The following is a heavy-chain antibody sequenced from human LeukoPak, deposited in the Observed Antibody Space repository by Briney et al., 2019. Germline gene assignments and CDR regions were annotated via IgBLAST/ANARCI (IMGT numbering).Heavy chain of an antibody. J-gene: IGHJ4*02. CDR3: ATDNAY. D-gene: IGHD2-8*01. CDR1: GFTVSGTY. Sequence: GGSLRLSCAASGFTVSGTYMTWVRQAPGKGLEWVSIIFGAGNTYYADSAKGRFTISRDNSKNTLYLQMNSLRDEDTAVYYCATDNAYWGQGTLVTASS. V-gene: IGHV3-66*01. CDR2: IFGAGNT.